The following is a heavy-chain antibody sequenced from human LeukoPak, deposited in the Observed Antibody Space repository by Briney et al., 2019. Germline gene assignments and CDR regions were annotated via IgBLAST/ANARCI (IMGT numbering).Heavy chain of an antibody. CDR2: INPNSGDT. V-gene: IGHV1-2*06. CDR1: GYTFTGYH. CDR3: ARDYCSSTSCLFDY. Sequence: ASVKVFCKASGYTFTGYHMHWVRQAPGQGLEWMGRINPNSGDTNYAQKFQGRVAMTRDTSISTAFMELTRLRPDDTAVYYCARDYCSSTSCLFDYWGQGTLVTVSS. D-gene: IGHD2-2*01. J-gene: IGHJ4*02.